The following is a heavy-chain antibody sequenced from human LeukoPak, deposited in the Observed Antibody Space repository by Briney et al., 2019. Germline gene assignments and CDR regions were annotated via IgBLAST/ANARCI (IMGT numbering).Heavy chain of an antibody. J-gene: IGHJ4*02. D-gene: IGHD3-10*01. CDR2: LSNDGTNK. CDR3: VKRGILLWFGELVRTGFDY. V-gene: IGHV3-30*18. Sequence: QTGRSLRLSCAASGFAFNTYGMHWVRQAPGKGLEWVAGLSNDGTNKYYADSVKGRFTISRDNSKNTLYLQMNSLRAEDTAVYYCVKRGILLWFGELVRTGFDYWGQGTLVTVSS. CDR1: GFAFNTYG.